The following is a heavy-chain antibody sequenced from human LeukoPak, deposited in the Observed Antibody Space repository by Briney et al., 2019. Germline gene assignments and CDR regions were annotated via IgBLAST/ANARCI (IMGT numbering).Heavy chain of an antibody. V-gene: IGHV3-23*01. CDR1: GFTFSSYA. CDR2: ISGSGGST. D-gene: IGHD3-10*01. J-gene: IGHJ4*02. CDR3: AKDEGDYCGSGDNFDY. Sequence: GGSLRLSCAASGFTFSSYAMSWVRQAPGKGLEWVSAISGSGGSTYYADSVKGRFTISRDNSKNTLYLQMNSLRAEDTAVYYCAKDEGDYCGSGDNFDYWGQGTLVTVSS.